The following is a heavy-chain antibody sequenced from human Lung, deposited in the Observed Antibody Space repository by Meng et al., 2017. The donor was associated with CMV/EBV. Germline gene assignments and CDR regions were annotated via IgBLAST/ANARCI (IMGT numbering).Heavy chain of an antibody. J-gene: IGHJ4*02. CDR2: MDYRGST. V-gene: IGHV4-30-4*01. Sequence: QVQCQGSGPGLVKTSQTLPLTRTVSGVSINSGEYFWSWIRQPPGKGLEWIGYMDYRGSTFYNPSLKSRVTISVDTSKNQFSLKLSSVTAADTAVYFCARGELLWDYWGQGTLVTVSS. CDR3: ARGELLWDY. D-gene: IGHD2-2*01. CDR1: GVSINSGEYF.